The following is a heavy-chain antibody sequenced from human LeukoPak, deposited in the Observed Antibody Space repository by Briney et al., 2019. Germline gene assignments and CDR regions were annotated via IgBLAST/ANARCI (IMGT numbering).Heavy chain of an antibody. Sequence: TSETLSLTCAVYGGSFSGYYWSWIRQPPGKGLEWIGEINHSGSTNYNPSLKSRVTISVDTSKNQFSLKLSSVTAADTAVYYCARVRRYFDWWKIRLGESPKFDYWGQGTLVTVSS. D-gene: IGHD3-9*01. CDR3: ARVRRYFDWWKIRLGESPKFDY. J-gene: IGHJ4*02. CDR1: GGSFSGYY. V-gene: IGHV4-34*01. CDR2: INHSGST.